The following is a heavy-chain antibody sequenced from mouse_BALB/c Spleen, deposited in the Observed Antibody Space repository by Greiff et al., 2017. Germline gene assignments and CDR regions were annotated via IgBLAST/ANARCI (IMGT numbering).Heavy chain of an antibody. CDR3: ARNKGGTVVATNYFDY. V-gene: IGHV2-6-4*01. D-gene: IGHD1-1*01. CDR2: IWGGGST. CDR1: GFSLSRYS. J-gene: IGHJ2*01. Sequence: QVQLKESGPGLVAPSQSLSITCTVSGFSLSRYSVHWVRQPPGKGLEWLGMIWGGGSTDYNSALKSRLSISKDNSKSQVFLKMNSLQTDDTAMYYSARNKGGTVVATNYFDYWGQGTTLTVSS.